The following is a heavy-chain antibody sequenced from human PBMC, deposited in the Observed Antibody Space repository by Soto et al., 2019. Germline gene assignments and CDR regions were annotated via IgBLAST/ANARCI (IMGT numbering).Heavy chain of an antibody. Sequence: SETLSLTCAVHGGSFSGFYWTWIRQPPGKGLEWIGEINHSGSSNYNPPLKSRVTMSLDTSRNQFSLSLNSVTAADTAVYYCARMAGPWYFDLWGRGTLVTVS. CDR2: INHSGSS. CDR3: ARMAGPWYFDL. V-gene: IGHV4-34*01. CDR1: GGSFSGFY. J-gene: IGHJ2*01.